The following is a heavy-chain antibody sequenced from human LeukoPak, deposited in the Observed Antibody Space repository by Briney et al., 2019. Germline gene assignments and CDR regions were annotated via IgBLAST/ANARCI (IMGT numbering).Heavy chain of an antibody. Sequence: GGSLRLSCAASGFTFSSYWMHWVRQAPGKGLVWVSHINTDGSSTSYADSVKGRFTISRDNAKNTLYLQMSSLRAEDTAVYYCARERVGAINFDYWGQGTLVTVSS. J-gene: IGHJ4*02. CDR2: INTDGSST. V-gene: IGHV3-74*01. CDR1: GFTFSSYW. CDR3: ARERVGAINFDY. D-gene: IGHD1-26*01.